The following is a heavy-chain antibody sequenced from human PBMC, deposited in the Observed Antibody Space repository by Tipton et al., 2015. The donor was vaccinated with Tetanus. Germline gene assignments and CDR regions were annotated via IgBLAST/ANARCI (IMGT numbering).Heavy chain of an antibody. J-gene: IGHJ4*02. D-gene: IGHD3-3*01. CDR2: IYYTGDT. V-gene: IGHV4-59*01. CDR1: GGSINNFY. Sequence: TLSLTCSVSGGSINNFYWNWIRQSPGKGLEWLGNIYYTGDTDYNPSLRGRATISLDKAKNHFSLRLRSVTAADTAMYFCARANFDFSKKGPFDSWGQGILVVVSA. CDR3: ARANFDFSKKGPFDS.